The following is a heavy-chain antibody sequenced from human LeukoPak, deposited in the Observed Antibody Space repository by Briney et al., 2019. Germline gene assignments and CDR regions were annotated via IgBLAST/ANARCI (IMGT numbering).Heavy chain of an antibody. D-gene: IGHD3-22*01. CDR2: ISGSGDST. V-gene: IGHV3-23*01. CDR1: GFTFSSYA. J-gene: IGHJ3*02. CDR3: AKDMYYDSSGYSCDAFDI. Sequence: AGGSLRLSCAASGFTFSSYAMSWVRQAPGKGLEWVSIISGSGDSTYYADSVKGRFTISRDNSKNTLYLQMNSLRAEDTAVYYCAKDMYYDSSGYSCDAFDIWGQGTMVTVSS.